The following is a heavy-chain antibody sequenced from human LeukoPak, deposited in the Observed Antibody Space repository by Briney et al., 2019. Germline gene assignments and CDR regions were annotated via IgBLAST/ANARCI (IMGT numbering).Heavy chain of an antibody. Sequence: GGSLRLSCVASRFTFSSYGMHWVRQAPGKGLEWVAVISYDGSNKYYADSVKGRFTISRDNSKNTLYLQMNSLRAEDTAVYYCAKDSHHYYDSSGYYYFDYWGQGTLVTVSS. CDR3: AKDSHHYYDSSGYYYFDY. CDR2: ISYDGSNK. V-gene: IGHV3-30*18. CDR1: RFTFSSYG. D-gene: IGHD3-22*01. J-gene: IGHJ4*02.